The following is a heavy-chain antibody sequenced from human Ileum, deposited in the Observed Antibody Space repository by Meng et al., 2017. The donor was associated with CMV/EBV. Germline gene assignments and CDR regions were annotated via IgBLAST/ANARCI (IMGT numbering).Heavy chain of an antibody. V-gene: IGHV4-4*07. CDR3: AREENTVNQFEY. J-gene: IGHJ4*02. D-gene: IGHD4-17*01. CDR2: INAGGST. Sequence: QVHRQESGPGLVKPSETLSLTCAVSGGSISTYYWTWVRQPAGKGLEWIGRINAGGSTNDNPSLKSRVTMSVDTSKNQFSLKVTSETAADTAVYYCAREENTVNQFEYWGQGTLVTVSS. CDR1: GGSISTYY.